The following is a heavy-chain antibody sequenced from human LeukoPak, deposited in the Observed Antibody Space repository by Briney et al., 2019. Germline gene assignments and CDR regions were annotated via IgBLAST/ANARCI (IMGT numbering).Heavy chain of an antibody. CDR2: IYTSGST. V-gene: IGHV4-4*07. CDR1: GGSISSYY. CDR3: ARAYSSSWYTGPYYYYMDV. J-gene: IGHJ6*03. D-gene: IGHD6-13*01. Sequence: PSETLSLTRTVSGGSISSYYWSWIRQPAGKGLEWIGRIYTSGSTNYNPSLKSRVTMSVDTSKNQFSLKLSSVTAADTAVYYCARAYSSSWYTGPYYYYMDVWGKGTTVTVSS.